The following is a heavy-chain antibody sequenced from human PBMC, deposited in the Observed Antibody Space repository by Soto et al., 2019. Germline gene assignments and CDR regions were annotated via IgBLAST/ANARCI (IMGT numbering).Heavy chain of an antibody. CDR3: ARTPDSSGWPYYFDS. Sequence: GGSGEVGCEASGDPLTRAGIWCGGHCPGQGLEWMGWISAYNGNTHYAQKLQGRVTMTTDTSTSTAYMELRSLRSDDTAVYYCARTPDSSGWPYYFDSSGQGTLVTVSS. CDR1: GDPLTRAG. V-gene: IGHV1-18*01. J-gene: IGHJ4*02. CDR2: ISAYNGNT. D-gene: IGHD6-19*01.